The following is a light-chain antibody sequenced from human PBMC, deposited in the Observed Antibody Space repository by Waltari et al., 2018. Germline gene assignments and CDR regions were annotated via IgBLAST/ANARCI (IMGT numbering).Light chain of an antibody. J-gene: IGLJ3*02. Sequence: QSALAQPASVSGSPGQSLTISCTGTSSDVGNYNFVSWYQQHPGKAPKPLIYVGSKRPSGVSYRFSGSKCGKTASLTISGLQAEDEADYYCCSYAGSNTWVFGGGTKLTVL. CDR2: VGS. CDR3: CSYAGSNTWV. CDR1: SSDVGNYNF. V-gene: IGLV2-23*01.